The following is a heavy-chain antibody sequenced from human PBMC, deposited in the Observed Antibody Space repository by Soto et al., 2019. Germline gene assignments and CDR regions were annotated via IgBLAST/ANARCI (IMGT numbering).Heavy chain of an antibody. CDR2: IYYSGIT. CDR1: GGSISSYY. V-gene: IGHV4-59*01. Sequence: PSETLSLTCTVSGGSISSYYWSWIRQPPGKGLEWIGYIYYSGITNYNPSLKSRVTISVDTSKNQFSLKLSSVTAADTAVYYCARYKSNYYYGMDVWGQGTTVTGSS. CDR3: ARYKSNYYYGMDV. D-gene: IGHD1-20*01. J-gene: IGHJ6*02.